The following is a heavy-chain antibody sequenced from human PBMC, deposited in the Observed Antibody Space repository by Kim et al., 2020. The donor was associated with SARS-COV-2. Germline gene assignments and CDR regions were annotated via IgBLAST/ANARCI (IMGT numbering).Heavy chain of an antibody. Sequence: YADSVKGRFTISRDNSKNTLYLQMNSLRAEDTAVYYCARHYYGSGSGLDYWGQGTLVTVSS. V-gene: IGHV3-30*03. CDR3: ARHYYGSGSGLDY. D-gene: IGHD3-10*01. J-gene: IGHJ4*02.